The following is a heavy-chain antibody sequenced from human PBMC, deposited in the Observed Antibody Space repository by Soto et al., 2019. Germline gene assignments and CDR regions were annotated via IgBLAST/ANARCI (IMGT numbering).Heavy chain of an antibody. J-gene: IGHJ4*02. CDR3: AKDEGYCSGGSCSFDY. D-gene: IGHD2-15*01. CDR1: GFTFSSYG. CDR2: ISYDGSNK. Sequence: QVQLVESGGGVVQPGRSLRLSCAASGFTFSSYGMHWVRQAPGKGLEWVAVISYDGSNKYYADSVKGRFTISRDNSKNTLYLQMNSLRAEDTAVYYCAKDEGYCSGGSCSFDYWGQGTLVTVSS. V-gene: IGHV3-30*18.